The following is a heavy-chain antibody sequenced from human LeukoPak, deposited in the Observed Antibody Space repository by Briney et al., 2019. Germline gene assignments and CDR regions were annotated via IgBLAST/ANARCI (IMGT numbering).Heavy chain of an antibody. V-gene: IGHV3-30-3*01. CDR3: ARDSGITMIVSSPFDY. CDR2: TSYDGSNK. CDR1: GFTFSSYA. D-gene: IGHD3-22*01. J-gene: IGHJ4*02. Sequence: GGSLRLSCAASGFTFSSYAIHWVRQAPGKGLEWVAVTSYDGSNKYYADSVKGRFTISRDNSKNTLYLQMNSLRAEDTAVYYCARDSGITMIVSSPFDYWGQGTLVTVSS.